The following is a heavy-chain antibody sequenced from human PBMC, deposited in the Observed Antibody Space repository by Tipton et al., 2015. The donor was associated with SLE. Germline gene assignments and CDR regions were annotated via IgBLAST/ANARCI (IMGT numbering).Heavy chain of an antibody. CDR2: ISGSGDTI. J-gene: IGHJ5*02. D-gene: IGHD3-10*01. Sequence: SLRLSCAASGFTFNNYAMAWVRQAPGKGLEWVSGISGSGDTISYADSVKGRFTISRDNSKNTLYLQMNSLKLEDTAVYHCARRFGSGNDFDPWGQGTLVTVPS. V-gene: IGHV3-23*01. CDR3: ARRFGSGNDFDP. CDR1: GFTFNNYA.